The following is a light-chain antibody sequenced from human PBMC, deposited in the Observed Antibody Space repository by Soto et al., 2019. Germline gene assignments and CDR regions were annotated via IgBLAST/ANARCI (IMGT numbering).Light chain of an antibody. J-gene: IGKJ3*01. CDR2: HAS. V-gene: IGKV3-15*01. CDR1: QSVSTN. CDR3: QQYNNWPFT. Sequence: ERVMTQSPATLSVSPGERATLSCRASQSVSTNLAWYQQKPGQAPRLLIYHASTRATGIPARFRGSGSGTEFTLTISSLQSEDFAVYYCQQYNNWPFTFGPGTKVDIK.